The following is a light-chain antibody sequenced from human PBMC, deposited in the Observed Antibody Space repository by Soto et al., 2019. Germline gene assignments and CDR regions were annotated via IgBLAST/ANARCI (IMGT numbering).Light chain of an antibody. Sequence: EMMLTQSPGTLSLSPGDRATLSCRASQIVRSNSLAWYQQKPGQAPRLLIYQTSIRAAGIPARFSASGSGTDFTLTISDVQPEDFALYYCHQRQSWPRTFGQGTKVDI. CDR2: QTS. CDR3: HQRQSWPRT. V-gene: IGKV3D-20*02. J-gene: IGKJ1*01. CDR1: QIVRSNS.